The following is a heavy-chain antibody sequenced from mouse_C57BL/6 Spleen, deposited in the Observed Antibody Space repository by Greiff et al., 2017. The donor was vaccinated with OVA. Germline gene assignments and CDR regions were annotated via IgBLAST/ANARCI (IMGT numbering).Heavy chain of an antibody. J-gene: IGHJ3*01. CDR1: GYSITSGYY. CDR3: AREGSWFAY. D-gene: IGHD3-1*01. V-gene: IGHV3-6*01. CDR2: ISYDGSN. Sequence: EVKLVESGPGLVKPSPSLSLSCSVTGYSITSGYYWYWIRQFPGNKLEWMGDISYDGSNNYNPSLKNRISITRDTSKNQFFLKLNSVTTEDTATYYCAREGSWFAYWGQGTLVTVSA.